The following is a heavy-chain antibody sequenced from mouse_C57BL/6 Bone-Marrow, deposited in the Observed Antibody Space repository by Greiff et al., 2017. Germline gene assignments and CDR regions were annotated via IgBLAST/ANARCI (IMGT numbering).Heavy chain of an antibody. CDR1: GFSLTSYG. V-gene: IGHV2-6*03. CDR3: ARDYGSSYGYYAMDY. D-gene: IGHD1-1*01. CDR2: IWSDGST. J-gene: IGHJ4*01. Sequence: VQLQQSGPGLVAPSQSLSITCTVSGFSLTSYGVHWVRQPPGKGLEWLVVIWSDGSTTYNSALKSRLSISKDNSKSQVFLKMNSLQTDDTAMYYCARDYGSSYGYYAMDYWGQGTSVTVSS.